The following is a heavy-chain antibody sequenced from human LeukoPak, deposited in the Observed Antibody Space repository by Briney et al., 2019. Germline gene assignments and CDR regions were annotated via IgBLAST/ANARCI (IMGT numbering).Heavy chain of an antibody. CDR3: ARNPRVVANAFDI. Sequence: PSETLSLTCTVSGGSISSYYWSWIRQPPGQGLEWIGYIYYSGSTNYNPSLKSRVTISVDTSKNQFSLKLSSVTAADTAVYYCARNPRVVANAFDIWGQGTMVTVSS. J-gene: IGHJ3*02. CDR1: GGSISSYY. V-gene: IGHV4-59*01. D-gene: IGHD2-2*01. CDR2: IYYSGST.